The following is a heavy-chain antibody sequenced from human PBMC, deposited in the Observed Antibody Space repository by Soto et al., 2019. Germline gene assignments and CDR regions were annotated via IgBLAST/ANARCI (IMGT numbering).Heavy chain of an antibody. D-gene: IGHD4-17*01. V-gene: IGHV3-23*01. CDR2: ISDGGGSI. CDR1: GFTFSSYG. J-gene: IGHJ5*02. Sequence: GGSLRLSCAASGFTFSSYGMSWVRQAPGEGLEWVSSISDGGGSIYHADSVRGRLTISRDNSKNVLYLQMNSLRVEDTAIYYCAKDVRGDYGHLDHWGHGTLVTVSS. CDR3: AKDVRGDYGHLDH.